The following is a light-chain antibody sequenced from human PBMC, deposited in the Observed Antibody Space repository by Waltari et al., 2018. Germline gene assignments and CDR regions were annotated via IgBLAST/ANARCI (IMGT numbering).Light chain of an antibody. CDR1: SSDVSGYNY. CDR3: CSYAGSYTFV. CDR2: DVN. V-gene: IGLV2-11*01. Sequence: QSALTQPRSVSGSPGQSVTISCTGTSSDVSGYNYVSWYQQHPDKAPKLLIYDVNKRPSGVPDRFSGSKSGNTASLTISGLQAEDEADYCCCSYAGSYTFVFGTGSKVTVL. J-gene: IGLJ1*01.